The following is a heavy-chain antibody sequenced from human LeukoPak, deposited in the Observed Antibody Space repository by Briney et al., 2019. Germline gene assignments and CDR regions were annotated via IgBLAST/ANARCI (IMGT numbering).Heavy chain of an antibody. D-gene: IGHD3-22*01. CDR3: AKNWVVSSGYPSKFSYYFDY. V-gene: IGHV4-59*01. Sequence: SETLSLTCTVSGGSISSYYWSWIRQPPGKGLEWIGYIYYSGSTNYNPSLKSRVTISVDTSKNQFSLKLSSVTAADTAVYYCAKNWVVSSGYPSKFSYYFDYWGQGTLVTVSS. CDR1: GGSISSYY. CDR2: IYYSGST. J-gene: IGHJ4*02.